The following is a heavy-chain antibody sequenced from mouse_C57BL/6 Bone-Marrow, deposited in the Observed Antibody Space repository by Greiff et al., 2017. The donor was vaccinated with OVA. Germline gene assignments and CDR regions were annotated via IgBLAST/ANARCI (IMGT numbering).Heavy chain of an antibody. J-gene: IGHJ3*01. D-gene: IGHD2-5*01. CDR3: ARSGYSNYVSWFAY. CDR2: IDPSDSET. Sequence: VQLQQPGAELVRPGSSVKLSCKASGYTFTSYWMHWVKQRPIQGLEWIGNIDPSDSETHYNQKFKDEATLTVDKSSSTAYMQLSSLTSEDSAVYYCARSGYSNYVSWFAYWGQGTLVTVSA. CDR1: GYTFTSYW. V-gene: IGHV1-52*01.